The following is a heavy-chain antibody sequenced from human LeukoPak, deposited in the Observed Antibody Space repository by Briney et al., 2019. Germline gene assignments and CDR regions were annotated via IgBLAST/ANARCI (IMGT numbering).Heavy chain of an antibody. Sequence: GGSLRLSCAASGFTFSSYSMNWVRQAPGKGLEWVSSISSSSSYIYYADSVKGRFTISRDNSKNTLYLQMNSLRAEDTAVYYCARVSRWSRGNAFDIWGQGTMVTVSS. CDR2: ISSSSSYI. CDR1: GFTFSSYS. V-gene: IGHV3-21*04. J-gene: IGHJ3*02. CDR3: ARVSRWSRGNAFDI. D-gene: IGHD3-16*01.